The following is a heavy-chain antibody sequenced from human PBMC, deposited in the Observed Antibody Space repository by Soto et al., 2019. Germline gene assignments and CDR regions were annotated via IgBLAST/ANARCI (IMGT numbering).Heavy chain of an antibody. V-gene: IGHV5-51*01. CDR2: IYPGDSDT. J-gene: IGHJ4*02. CDR3: DSRSAYCSGGSCPFDY. CDR1: GYSFTSYW. D-gene: IGHD2-15*01. Sequence: GESLKISCKGSGYSFTSYWIGWVRQMPGKGLEWMGIIYPGDSDTRYSPSFQGQVTISADKSISTAYLQWSSLKASDTAMYYCDSRSAYCSGGSCPFDYWGQGTLATVSS.